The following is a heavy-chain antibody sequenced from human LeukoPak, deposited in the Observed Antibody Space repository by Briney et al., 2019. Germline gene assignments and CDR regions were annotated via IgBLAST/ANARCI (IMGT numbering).Heavy chain of an antibody. CDR2: IYYSVST. J-gene: IGHJ3*02. Sequence: PSETLSLTCTVSGGSISSYYWSWIRQPPGKGLEWIGYIYYSVSTNYNPPLKSQVTISVDTSKNQFSLKLSSVTAADTAVYYCARAERYYYDSSGYYGGPLMWPDVRDAFDIWGQGTMVTVSS. V-gene: IGHV4-59*01. D-gene: IGHD3-22*01. CDR3: ARAERYYYDSSGYYGGPLMWPDVRDAFDI. CDR1: GGSISSYY.